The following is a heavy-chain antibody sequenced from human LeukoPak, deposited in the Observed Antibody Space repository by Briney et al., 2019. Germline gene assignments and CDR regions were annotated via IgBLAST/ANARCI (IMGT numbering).Heavy chain of an antibody. Sequence: GASVKVSCKASGYTFTSYAMNWVRQAPGQGLEWMGWINTNTGNPTYAQGFTGRFVFSLDTSVSTAYLQISSLKAEDTAVYYCARRGLVVGATGFDYWGQGTLVTVSS. D-gene: IGHD1-26*01. CDR2: INTNTGNP. CDR3: ARRGLVVGATGFDY. J-gene: IGHJ4*02. V-gene: IGHV7-4-1*02. CDR1: GYTFTSYA.